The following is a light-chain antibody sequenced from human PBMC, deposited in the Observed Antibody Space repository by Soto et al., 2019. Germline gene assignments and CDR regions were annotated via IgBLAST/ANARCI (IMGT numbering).Light chain of an antibody. CDR3: QQYNSYLWT. J-gene: IGKJ1*01. CDR2: KAS. Sequence: DIQMTQSPSTLSASVGDRVTITCRASQSISTWLAWYQQKPGKAPKLLIHKASTLKSGVPSRFSGSGSGTEFTLTISSLQPDDFATYYCQQYNSYLWTFGQGTKVDIK. V-gene: IGKV1-5*03. CDR1: QSISTW.